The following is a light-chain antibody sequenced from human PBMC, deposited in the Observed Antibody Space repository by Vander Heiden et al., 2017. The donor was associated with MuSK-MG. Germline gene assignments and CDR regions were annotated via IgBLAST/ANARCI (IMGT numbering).Light chain of an antibody. Sequence: QSVLTQPPSVSGAPGQRVTISCTGSSSNIGAGYDVHWYQQFPGTAPKLLSYGNNNRPSGVPDRFAGSKSGTSASLAIAGLQAEDEADYYCQSYDTSLSGVFGGGTKLTVL. CDR3: QSYDTSLSGV. CDR1: SSNIGAGYD. V-gene: IGLV1-40*01. CDR2: GNN. J-gene: IGLJ2*01.